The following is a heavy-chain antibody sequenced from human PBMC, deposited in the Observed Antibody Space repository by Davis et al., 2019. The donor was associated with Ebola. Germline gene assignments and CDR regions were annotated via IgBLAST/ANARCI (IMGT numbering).Heavy chain of an antibody. CDR1: GYTFTSYG. Sequence: AASVKVSCKASGYTFTSYGISWVRQAPGQGLEWMGIINPSGGSTSYAQKFQGRVTITADKSTSTAYMELSSLRSEDTAVYYCAKPPTVTREYYYYGMDVWGQGTTVTVSS. CDR2: INPSGGST. V-gene: IGHV1-46*01. CDR3: AKPPTVTREYYYYGMDV. D-gene: IGHD4-17*01. J-gene: IGHJ6*02.